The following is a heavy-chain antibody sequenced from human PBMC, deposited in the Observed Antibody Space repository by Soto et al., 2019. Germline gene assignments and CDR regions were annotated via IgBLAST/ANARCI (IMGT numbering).Heavy chain of an antibody. J-gene: IGHJ6*02. CDR1: GYTFTNYA. V-gene: IGHV1-3*01. D-gene: IGHD3-10*01. CDR2: INAGNGNT. CDR3: TREGSAPYYYYGMDA. Sequence: ASVKVSCKASGYTFTNYAMHWVRQAPGQRLEWMGWINAGNGNTKYSQKFQGRVTITRDTSTSTAYMELRSLRSDDTAIYYCTREGSAPYYYYGMDAWGQGTTVTVSS.